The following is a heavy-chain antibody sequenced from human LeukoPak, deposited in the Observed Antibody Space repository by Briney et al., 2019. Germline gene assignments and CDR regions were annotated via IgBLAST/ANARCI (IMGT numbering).Heavy chain of an antibody. D-gene: IGHD3-9*01. V-gene: IGHV4-39*01. J-gene: IGHJ4*02. Sequence: SETLSLTCTVSGGSIRSTDYYWGWVRQPPGKGLEWIVSIYYSGSTYYNPSLKSRVTISVDTSKNQFSLKLSSVTAADTAVYYCTRTVYDILTASYFGSSQLFDTWGQGTLVTASS. CDR2: IYYSGST. CDR3: TRTVYDILTASYFGSSQLFDT. CDR1: GGSIRSTDYY.